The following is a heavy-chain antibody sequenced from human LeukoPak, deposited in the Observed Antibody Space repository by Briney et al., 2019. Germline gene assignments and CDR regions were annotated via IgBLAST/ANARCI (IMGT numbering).Heavy chain of an antibody. J-gene: IGHJ5*02. V-gene: IGHV3-53*01. CDR1: GFSFTTYW. D-gene: IGHD6-13*01. CDR3: ARLQGNWYIPA. CDR2: IYSGGTT. Sequence: GGSLRLSCAGSGFSFTTYWMTWVRQAPGKGLEWVSAIYSGGTTYYADSVRGRFTISRDISKNTLYLQMNSLRADDTAVYYCARLQGNWYIPAWGQGTLVTVSS.